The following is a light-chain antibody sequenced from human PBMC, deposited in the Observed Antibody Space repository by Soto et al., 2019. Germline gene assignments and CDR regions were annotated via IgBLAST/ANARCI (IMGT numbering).Light chain of an antibody. CDR2: WAS. CDR3: QQYYSTPFP. J-gene: IGKJ3*01. CDR1: QSVLYSFNNKKY. V-gene: IGKV4-1*01. Sequence: DIVMTQSPDSLAVSLGERATINCKSSQSVLYSFNNKKYLAWYQQKPGQPPKLLIYWASTRESGVPDRFSGSGSGTDFTLTISSLQAEDVAVYYCQQYYSTPFPFGPGTKVDIK.